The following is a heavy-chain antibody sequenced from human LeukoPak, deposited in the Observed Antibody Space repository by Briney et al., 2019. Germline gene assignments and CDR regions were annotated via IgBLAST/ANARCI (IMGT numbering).Heavy chain of an antibody. D-gene: IGHD4-17*01. CDR3: ATDKYMDGDYVGWSY. CDR1: GASIRSYY. CDR2: IYYSGTT. V-gene: IGHV4-59*01. Sequence: DPSETLSLTCTVSGASIRSYYWSWLRQPPGKGLEWIGYIYYSGTTINYNPSLRSRVTISIDTSKNQFSLKLTSVTAADTAVYYCATDKYMDGDYVGWSYWGQGALVTVSP. J-gene: IGHJ4*02.